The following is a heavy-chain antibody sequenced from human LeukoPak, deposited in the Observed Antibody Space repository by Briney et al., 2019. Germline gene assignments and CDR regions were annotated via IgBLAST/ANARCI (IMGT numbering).Heavy chain of an antibody. CDR3: ARDLEGYHYGSGNYPQ. CDR1: GYTFTGYY. V-gene: IGHV1-2*02. J-gene: IGHJ4*01. CDR2: INPNSGGT. Sequence: ASMKVSCKASGYTFTGYYIHWLRQAPGQGLEWMGFINPNSGGTNYAQKFQGRVTMTRDTSISTAYMELSSLTFDDTAVYYCARDLEGYHYGSGNYPQWGHGTLITVSS. D-gene: IGHD3-10*01.